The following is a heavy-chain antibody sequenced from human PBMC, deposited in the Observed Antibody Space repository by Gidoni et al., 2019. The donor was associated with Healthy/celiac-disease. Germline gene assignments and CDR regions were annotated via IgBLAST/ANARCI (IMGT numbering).Heavy chain of an antibody. V-gene: IGHV4-34*01. D-gene: IGHD5-12*01. CDR2: INHSGST. J-gene: IGHJ6*02. Sequence: QVQLQQWGAGLLKPSETLSLTCAVYGGSFSGYYWSWIRQPPGKGLEWIGEINHSGSTNYNPSLKSRVTISVDTSKNQFSLKLSSVTAADTAVYYCARGRGRDGYNNYYYYGMDVWGQGTTVTVSS. CDR3: ARGRGRDGYNNYYYYGMDV. CDR1: GGSFSGYY.